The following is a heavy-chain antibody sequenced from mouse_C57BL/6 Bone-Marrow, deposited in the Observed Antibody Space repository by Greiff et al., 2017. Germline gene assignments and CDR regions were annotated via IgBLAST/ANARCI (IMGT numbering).Heavy chain of an antibody. J-gene: IGHJ1*03. V-gene: IGHV1-85*01. CDR1: GYTFTSYD. CDR3: ARDYGSSYCYFEV. CDR2: IYPRDGST. Sequence: VQLQQSGPELVKPGASVKLSCKASGYTFTSYDINWVKQRPGQGLEWIGWIYPRDGSTKYNAKFKGKATLTVDTSSSTAYMELHSLTSEDSAVYFCARDYGSSYCYFEVWGTGTTVTVSS. D-gene: IGHD1-1*01.